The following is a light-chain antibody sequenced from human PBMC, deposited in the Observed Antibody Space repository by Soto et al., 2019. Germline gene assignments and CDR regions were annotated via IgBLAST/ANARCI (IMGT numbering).Light chain of an antibody. J-gene: IGKJ1*01. V-gene: IGKV3-15*01. CDR1: QSVSTN. CDR3: QQYKSWLWT. Sequence: EVKMTQFPATLSVCAGERATLSCRASQSVSTNLAWYQQKLGQAPRLLMYGASTRASGMPDRFSGSGSGTDFALTISSLQSEDSAIYYCQQYKSWLWTFGQGTKVDI. CDR2: GAS.